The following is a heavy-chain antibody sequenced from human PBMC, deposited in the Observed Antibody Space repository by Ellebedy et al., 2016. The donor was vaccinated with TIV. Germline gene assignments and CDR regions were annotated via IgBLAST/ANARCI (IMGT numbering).Heavy chain of an antibody. CDR1: GFNFGGHA. Sequence: GESLKISCAASGFNFGGHAMKWVRQAPGKGLEWVSSIGSSAYSTHYADSVKGRFTISRDNSRNTLYLQMKSVRGEDTAVYFCAKDLRYSAGWGGALDIWGHGAMVTVSS. CDR3: AKDLRYSAGWGGALDI. D-gene: IGHD2-8*02. CDR2: IGSSAYST. V-gene: IGHV3-23*01. J-gene: IGHJ3*02.